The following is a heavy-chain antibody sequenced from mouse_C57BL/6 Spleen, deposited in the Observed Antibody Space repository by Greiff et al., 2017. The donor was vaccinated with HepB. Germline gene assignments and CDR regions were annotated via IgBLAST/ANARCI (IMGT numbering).Heavy chain of an antibody. D-gene: IGHD3-3*01. Sequence: VQLQQPGAELVRPGTSVKLSCKASGYTFTSYWMHWVKQRPGQGLEWIGVIDPSDSYTNYNQKFKGKATLTVDTSSSTAYMQLSSLTSEVSAVYYCAREGHSGYWGQGTTLTVSS. CDR3: AREGHSGY. CDR1: GYTFTSYW. V-gene: IGHV1-59*01. J-gene: IGHJ2*01. CDR2: IDPSDSYT.